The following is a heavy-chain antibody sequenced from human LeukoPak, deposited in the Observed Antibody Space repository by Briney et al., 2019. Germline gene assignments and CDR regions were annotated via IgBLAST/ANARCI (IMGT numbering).Heavy chain of an antibody. CDR3: ARGREPPYDY. D-gene: IGHD1-26*01. CDR2: ISSYNGNT. Sequence: ASVKVSCKASGYTFTSYGISWVRQAPGQGLEWMGWISSYNGNTNFAQKLQGRVTMTTDASTSTAYMELRSLTFDDTAVYYCARGREPPYDYWGQGTLVTVSS. CDR1: GYTFTSYG. V-gene: IGHV1-18*01. J-gene: IGHJ4*02.